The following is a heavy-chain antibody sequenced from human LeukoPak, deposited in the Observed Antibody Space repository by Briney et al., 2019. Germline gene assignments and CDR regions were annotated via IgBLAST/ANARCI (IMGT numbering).Heavy chain of an antibody. J-gene: IGHJ5*02. CDR2: IYYSGST. CDR3: ATLYSSSLLLNNWFDP. D-gene: IGHD6-13*01. Sequence: PSETLPVTCTVSGGSISSYYWSWIRQPPGKGLEWIGYIYYSGSTNYNPSLKSRVTISVDKSKNQFSLKLSSVTAADTAVYYCATLYSSSLLLNNWFDPWGQGTLVTVSS. CDR1: GGSISSYY. V-gene: IGHV4-59*12.